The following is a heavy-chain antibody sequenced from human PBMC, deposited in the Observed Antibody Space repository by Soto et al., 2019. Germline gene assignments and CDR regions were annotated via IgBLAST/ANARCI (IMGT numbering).Heavy chain of an antibody. CDR1: GYTFSAYT. D-gene: IGHD3-3*02. CDR3: ARDTETLGPRANDALDI. Sequence: ASVKVSCKATGYTFSAYTMNWVRQAPGQSLEWMGWINAGSGNTKYSQNFQGRVSITGDTSASTVYMELTGLTSEDTAVYYCARDTETLGPRANDALDIWGQGTMVTVSS. V-gene: IGHV1-3*01. CDR2: INAGSGNT. J-gene: IGHJ3*02.